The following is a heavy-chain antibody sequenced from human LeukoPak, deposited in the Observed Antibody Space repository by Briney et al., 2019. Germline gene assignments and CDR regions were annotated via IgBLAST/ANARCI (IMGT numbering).Heavy chain of an antibody. D-gene: IGHD5-24*01. CDR2: ISSSSIYI. J-gene: IGHJ3*02. CDR1: GFTFSTYS. CDR3: ARGRWDGYNLLDAFDI. Sequence: GGSLRLSCAASGFTFSTYSMNWVRQAPGKGLEWVSSISSSSIYIYYADSLKGRFTISRDNAKNSLFLQMNSLRAEDTAVYYCARGRWDGYNLLDAFDIWGQGTVVTVSS. V-gene: IGHV3-21*01.